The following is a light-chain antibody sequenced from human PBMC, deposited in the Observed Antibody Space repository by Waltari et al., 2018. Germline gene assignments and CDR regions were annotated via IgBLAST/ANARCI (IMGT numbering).Light chain of an antibody. V-gene: IGLV3-10*01. J-gene: IGLJ3*02. CDR2: EDI. CDR3: YSTDSSGHDRV. CDR1: ALPKKS. Sequence: SYELTQPPSVSVSPGQTARITCPGDALPKKSASWYQQKSGQAPVLVIYEDIKRPSGIPERFSGSSSGTTATLTISGAHVEDEADYYCYSTDSSGHDRVFGGGTKLTVL.